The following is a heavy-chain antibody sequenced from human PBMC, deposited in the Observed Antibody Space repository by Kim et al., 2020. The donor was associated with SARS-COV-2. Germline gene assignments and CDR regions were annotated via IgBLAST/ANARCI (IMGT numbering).Heavy chain of an antibody. CDR1: GYTFTSYG. J-gene: IGHJ3*02. CDR2: ISAYNGNT. D-gene: IGHD2-15*01. CDR3: ARCDIVVVVAATRDDAFDI. Sequence: ASVKVSCKASGYTFTSYGISWVRQAPGQGLEWMGWISAYNGNTNYAQKLQGRVTMTTDTSTSTAYMELRSLRSDDTAVYYCARCDIVVVVAATRDDAFDIWGQGTMVTVSS. V-gene: IGHV1-18*01.